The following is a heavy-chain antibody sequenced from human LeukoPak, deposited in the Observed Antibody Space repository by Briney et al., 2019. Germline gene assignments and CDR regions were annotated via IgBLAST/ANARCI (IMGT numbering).Heavy chain of an antibody. Sequence: ASVKVSCKASGGTFSSYAISWVRQAPGQGLEWMGGIIPIFGTANYAQKFQGRVTMTTDTSTSTAYMELRSLRSDDTAVYYCARGFEAAARLDYWGQGTLVTVSS. J-gene: IGHJ4*02. CDR1: GGTFSSYA. CDR2: IIPIFGTA. CDR3: ARGFEAAARLDY. D-gene: IGHD6-13*01. V-gene: IGHV1-69*05.